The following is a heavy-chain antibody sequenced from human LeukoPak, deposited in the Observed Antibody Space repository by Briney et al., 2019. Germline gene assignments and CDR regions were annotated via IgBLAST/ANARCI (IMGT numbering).Heavy chain of an antibody. CDR3: ARAGNGFYFDY. D-gene: IGHD4-23*01. CDR2: ISSSSTYT. Sequence: PGGSLRLSCAVSGFIFSSYTMNWVRQAPGKGLECVSSISSSSTYTYHADSLKGRFTISRDNAKNSLYLQMNGLRAEDTAVYYCARAGNGFYFDYWGQGTLVTVSS. V-gene: IGHV3-21*01. J-gene: IGHJ4*02. CDR1: GFIFSSYT.